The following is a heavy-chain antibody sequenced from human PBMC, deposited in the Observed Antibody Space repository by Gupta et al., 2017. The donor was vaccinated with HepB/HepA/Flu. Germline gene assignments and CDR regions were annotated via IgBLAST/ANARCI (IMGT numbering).Heavy chain of an antibody. Sequence: QVQLVQSGAEVKKPGSSVKVSCKASGGTFSSYAISWVRQAPGQGLEWMGRIIPILGIANYAQKFQGRVTITADKSTSTAYMELSSLRSEDTAVYYCARRYCSGGSCYRAEYFQHWGQGTLVTVSS. CDR2: IIPILGIA. CDR1: GGTFSSYA. D-gene: IGHD2-15*01. CDR3: ARRYCSGGSCYRAEYFQH. V-gene: IGHV1-69*04. J-gene: IGHJ1*01.